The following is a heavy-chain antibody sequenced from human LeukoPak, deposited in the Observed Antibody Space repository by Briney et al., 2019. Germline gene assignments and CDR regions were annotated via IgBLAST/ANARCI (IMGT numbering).Heavy chain of an antibody. Sequence: SETLSLTCTVSGGSISSSSYYWGWIRQPPGKVLEWIGSIYYSGSAYYNPSLKSRVTISVDTSKNQFSLKLSSVTAADTAVYYCARHFPIVVPAAIGYWGQGTLVTVSS. CDR3: ARHFPIVVPAAIGY. D-gene: IGHD2-2*02. CDR2: IYYSGSA. V-gene: IGHV4-39*01. CDR1: GGSISSSSYY. J-gene: IGHJ4*02.